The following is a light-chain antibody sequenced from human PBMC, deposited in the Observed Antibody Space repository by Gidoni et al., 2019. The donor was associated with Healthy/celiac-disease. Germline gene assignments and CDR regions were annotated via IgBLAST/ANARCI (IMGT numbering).Light chain of an antibody. CDR2: KAS. CDR1: QSISSW. Sequence: DIQMTQYPSTLSASVGDRVTITCRASQSISSWLAWYQRKPGKAPKLLIYKASSLESGVPSRFSGSGSGTEFTLTISSLQPDDFATYYCQQYNSYSRTFGQGTKVEIK. CDR3: QQYNSYSRT. V-gene: IGKV1-5*03. J-gene: IGKJ1*01.